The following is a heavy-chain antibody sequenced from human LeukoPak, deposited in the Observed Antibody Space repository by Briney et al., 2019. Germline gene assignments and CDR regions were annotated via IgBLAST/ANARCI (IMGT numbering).Heavy chain of an antibody. Sequence: ASVKVSCKVSGYTLTELSMHWVRQAPGKGLEWMGGFDPGDGETIYAQKFQGRVTMTEDTSTETAYMELSSLRSEDTAVYYCATSFIPYDILTGYATWGQGTLVTVSS. CDR3: ATSFIPYDILTGYAT. D-gene: IGHD3-9*01. V-gene: IGHV1-24*01. CDR2: FDPGDGET. J-gene: IGHJ5*02. CDR1: GYTLTELS.